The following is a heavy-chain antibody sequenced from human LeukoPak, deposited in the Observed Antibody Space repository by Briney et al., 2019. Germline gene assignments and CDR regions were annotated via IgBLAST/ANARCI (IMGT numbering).Heavy chain of an antibody. Sequence: LETLSLTCAVYGGSFSGYYWSWIRQPPGKGLEWIGEINHSGSTNYNPSLKSRVTISVDTSKNQFSLKLSSVTAADTAVYYCARVFPDYVWGSYRSPYYFDYWGQGTLVTVSS. CDR2: INHSGST. CDR3: ARVFPDYVWGSYRSPYYFDY. J-gene: IGHJ4*02. V-gene: IGHV4-34*01. D-gene: IGHD3-16*02. CDR1: GGSFSGYY.